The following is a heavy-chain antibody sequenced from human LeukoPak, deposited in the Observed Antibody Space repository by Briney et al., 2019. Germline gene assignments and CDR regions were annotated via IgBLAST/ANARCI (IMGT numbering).Heavy chain of an antibody. J-gene: IGHJ4*02. CDR1: GGPISRYY. D-gene: IGHD1-1*01. V-gene: IGHV4-59*01. Sequence: AETLSLTCTVSGGPISRYYWSWIRQPPGKGLEWIGYIYYSGSTNYNPSLKSRVTISVDTSKNQFSLKLSSVTAADTAVYYCARVLGTDRVYYFDYWGQGTLVTVSS. CDR3: ARVLGTDRVYYFDY. CDR2: IYYSGST.